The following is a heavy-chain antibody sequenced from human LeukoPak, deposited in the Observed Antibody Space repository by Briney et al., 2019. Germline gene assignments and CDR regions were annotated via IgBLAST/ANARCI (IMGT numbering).Heavy chain of an antibody. D-gene: IGHD6-25*01. CDR2: ISGSGGST. V-gene: IGHV3-23*01. Sequence: GGSLRLSCGASGFTFSDYYMSWVRQAPGKGLEWVSGISGSGGSTYYADSVKGRFTISRDNSKNTLFLQMNSLRAEDTAVYYCAKDFLTVTAGWDYWGQGTLVTVSS. CDR3: AKDFLTVTAGWDY. CDR1: GFTFSDYY. J-gene: IGHJ4*02.